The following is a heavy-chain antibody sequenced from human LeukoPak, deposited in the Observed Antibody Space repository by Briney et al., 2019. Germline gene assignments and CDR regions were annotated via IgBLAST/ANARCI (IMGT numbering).Heavy chain of an antibody. J-gene: IGHJ4*02. CDR3: AKDEELGYSYGASDY. V-gene: IGHV3-23*01. CDR2: ISGSGGST. D-gene: IGHD5-18*01. Sequence: PGGSLRLSCAASGFTFSSYAMSWVRQAPGKGLEWVSAISGSGGSTYYADSVKGRFTISRDNSKNTLYLQMNSLRAEDTAVYYCAKDEELGYSYGASDYWGQGTLVTVSS. CDR1: GFTFSSYA.